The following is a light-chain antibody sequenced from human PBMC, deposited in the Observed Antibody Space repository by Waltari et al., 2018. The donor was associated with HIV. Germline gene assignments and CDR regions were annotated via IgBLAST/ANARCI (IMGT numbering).Light chain of an antibody. CDR1: QSISTY. V-gene: IGKV1-39*01. CDR2: ATS. J-gene: IGKJ3*01. Sequence: DIQMTQSPSSLSASVRDRVTITCRTSQSISTYLNWYQQKPGKAPKLLIYATSSLQSGVPSRFSGSGSGTEFTLTISSLQPEDFATYYCQQSFITPLTFGPGTKVDIK. CDR3: QQSFITPLT.